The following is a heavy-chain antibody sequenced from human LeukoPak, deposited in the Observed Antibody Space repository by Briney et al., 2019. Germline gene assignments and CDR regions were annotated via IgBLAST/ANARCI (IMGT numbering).Heavy chain of an antibody. Sequence: GGSLRLSCAASGFTVSSNYMSWVRQAPGKELEWVSVIYSGGSTYYADSVKGRFTISRDNSKNTLYLQMNSLRAEDTAVYYCARDGLLPGALKNYYYGMDVWGQGTTVTVSS. J-gene: IGHJ6*02. CDR2: IYSGGST. CDR3: ARDGLLPGALKNYYYGMDV. D-gene: IGHD2-15*01. V-gene: IGHV3-66*01. CDR1: GFTVSSNY.